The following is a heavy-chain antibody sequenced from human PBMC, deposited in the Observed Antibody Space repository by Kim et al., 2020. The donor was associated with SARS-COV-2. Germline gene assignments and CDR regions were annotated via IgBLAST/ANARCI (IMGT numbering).Heavy chain of an antibody. J-gene: IGHJ4*02. D-gene: IGHD6-19*01. Sequence: GGSLRLSCVASGFIFDTFDMTWVRLAPGKGPEWVSGISASGTGTYYADSVKGRFTVSRDTSKNAFYLQMSSLRGEDTALYYCGKSYSAWRHNFIDYWGQGTLVTVSS. CDR1: GFIFDTFD. CDR3: GKSYSAWRHNFIDY. V-gene: IGHV3-23*01. CDR2: ISASGTGT.